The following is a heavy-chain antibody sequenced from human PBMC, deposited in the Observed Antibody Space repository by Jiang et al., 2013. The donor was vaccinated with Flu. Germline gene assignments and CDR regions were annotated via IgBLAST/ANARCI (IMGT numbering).Heavy chain of an antibody. V-gene: IGHV6-1*01. J-gene: IGHJ3*02. D-gene: IGHD2/OR15-2a*01. Sequence: QTLSLTCAISGDSVSSNTAAWNWIRQSPSRGLEWLGRTYYRSKWYNNYAESVKSRITINPDTSKNQFSLQLNSVTPEDTAVYYCARDPPGISSTLDIWGQGTRVTVSS. CDR3: ARDPPGISSTLDI. CDR2: TYYRSKWYN. CDR1: GDSVSSNTAA.